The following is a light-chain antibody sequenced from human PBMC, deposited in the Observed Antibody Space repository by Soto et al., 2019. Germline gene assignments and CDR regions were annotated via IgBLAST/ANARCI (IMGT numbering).Light chain of an antibody. Sequence: EIVMTQSPATLSLSPGERATLSCRASQSVNSNLAWYQQKAGQAPRLLIYGTSTRATGIPARFSGGGSGTDFTLTISRLEPEDFAVYYCQQYGYSPITFGQGTRLEIK. V-gene: IGKV3-15*01. J-gene: IGKJ5*01. CDR3: QQYGYSPIT. CDR1: QSVNSN. CDR2: GTS.